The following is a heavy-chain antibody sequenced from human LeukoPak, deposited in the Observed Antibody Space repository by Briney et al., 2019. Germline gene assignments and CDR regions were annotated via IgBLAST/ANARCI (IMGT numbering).Heavy chain of an antibody. V-gene: IGHV4-59*08. CDR3: ARRPASYGMDV. J-gene: IGHJ6*02. CDR2: IYYSGRT. D-gene: IGHD6-25*01. CDR1: GGSIGSYC. Sequence: PSETLSLTCTVSGGSIGSYCWSWIRQPPGKGLEWIGYIYYSGRTNYNPSLKSRVIISVDTSKNQFSLKLSSVTAADTAVYYCARRPASYGMDVWGQGTTVTVSS.